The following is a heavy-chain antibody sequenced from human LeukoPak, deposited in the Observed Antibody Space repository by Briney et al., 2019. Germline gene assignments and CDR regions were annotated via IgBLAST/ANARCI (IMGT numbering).Heavy chain of an antibody. CDR3: SAVVPTAIGSSFDY. Sequence: QPGGSLRLSCAASGFTFSNFEMNWVRQAPGKGLEWVSYISSSGSTIYYADSVKGRFTTSRDNAKNSLYLQMHSLRAEDTAVYYCSAVVPTAIGSSFDYWGQGTLVTVPS. CDR2: ISSSGSTI. D-gene: IGHD2-2*02. J-gene: IGHJ4*02. CDR1: GFTFSNFE. V-gene: IGHV3-48*03.